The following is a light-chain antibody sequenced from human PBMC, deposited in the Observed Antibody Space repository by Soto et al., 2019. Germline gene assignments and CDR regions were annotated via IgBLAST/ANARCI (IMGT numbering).Light chain of an antibody. V-gene: IGKV1-5*01. Sequence: DIHMTQSPSTLSSSVLDTVTVTCLASQSVSGWLAWYQQKPGEAPKLLIYDASSLKSGVPARFSGSGSGTEFTLTISSLQTDDFATYYCQQYNTYSTFGQGTRLEI. J-gene: IGKJ5*01. CDR1: QSVSGW. CDR3: QQYNTYST. CDR2: DAS.